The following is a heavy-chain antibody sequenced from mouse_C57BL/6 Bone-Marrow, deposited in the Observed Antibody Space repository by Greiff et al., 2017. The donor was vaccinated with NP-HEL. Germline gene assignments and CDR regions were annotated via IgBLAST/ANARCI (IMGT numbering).Heavy chain of an antibody. CDR2: INPYNGGT. J-gene: IGHJ3*01. CDR1: GYTFTDYY. CDR3: ARIDDWFAY. V-gene: IGHV1-19*01. Sequence: EVKLMESGPVLVKPGASVKMSCKASGYTFTDYYMNWVKQSHGKSLEWIGVINPYNGGTSYNQKFKGKATLTVDKSSSTAYMELNSLTSEDSAVYYCARIDDWFAYWGQGTLVTVSA.